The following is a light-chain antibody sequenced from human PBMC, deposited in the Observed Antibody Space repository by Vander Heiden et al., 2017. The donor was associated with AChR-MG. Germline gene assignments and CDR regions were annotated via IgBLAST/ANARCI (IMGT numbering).Light chain of an antibody. J-gene: IGKJ3*01. CDR3: QKYNSAPRT. CDR1: QGISNY. CDR2: AAS. V-gene: IGKV1-27*01. Sequence: IQMTQSPSSLSASVGDRVTMTCRASQGISNYLAGYQQKPGKVPKLLIYAASTLQSGVPSRFSGSGSGTDFTLTISSLQPEDVATYYCQKYNSAPRTFGPGTKVDIK.